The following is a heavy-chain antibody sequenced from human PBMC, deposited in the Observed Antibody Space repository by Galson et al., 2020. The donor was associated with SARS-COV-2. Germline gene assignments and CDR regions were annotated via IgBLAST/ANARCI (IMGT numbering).Heavy chain of an antibody. Sequence: GESLKISCQGSGYSFNIYWIAWVRQMPGNGLEWMGIIYPDDSTTIYSPSFQGQVTISADKSISTAYLQWSSLKASDTAIYYCARPSGDNSYYYGMDVWGQGTTITVSS. CDR2: IYPDDSTT. CDR1: GYSFNIYW. J-gene: IGHJ6*02. CDR3: ARPSGDNSYYYGMDV. V-gene: IGHV5-51*01. D-gene: IGHD4-17*01.